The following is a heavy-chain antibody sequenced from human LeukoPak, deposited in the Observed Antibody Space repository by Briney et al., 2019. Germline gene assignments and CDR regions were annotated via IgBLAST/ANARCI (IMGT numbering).Heavy chain of an antibody. D-gene: IGHD6-13*01. CDR2: IYHSGSP. J-gene: IGHJ6*03. Sequence: SETLSLTCAVSGYSISSGYYWGWIRQPPGKGLEWIGSIYHSGSPYYNPSLKSRVTISVDTSKNQFSLKLSSVTAADTAVYYCARVSAAAGTRDHYYYYYYMDVWGKGTTVTVSS. V-gene: IGHV4-38-2*01. CDR1: GYSISSGYY. CDR3: ARVSAAAGTRDHYYYYYYMDV.